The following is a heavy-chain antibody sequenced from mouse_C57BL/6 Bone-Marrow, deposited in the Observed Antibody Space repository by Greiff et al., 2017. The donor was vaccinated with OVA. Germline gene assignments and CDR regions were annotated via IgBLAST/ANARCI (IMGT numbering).Heavy chain of an antibody. D-gene: IGHD1-1*01. CDR2: IYPGSGNT. CDR3: ARWGLLRYAMDY. V-gene: IGHV1-76*01. J-gene: IGHJ4*01. Sequence: VQLQQSGAELVRPGASVKLSCKASGYTFTDYYINWVKQRPGQGLEWIARIYPGSGNTYYNEKFKGKATLTAEKSSSTAYMQLSSLTSEDSAVYFCARWGLLRYAMDYWGQGTSVTVSS. CDR1: GYTFTDYY.